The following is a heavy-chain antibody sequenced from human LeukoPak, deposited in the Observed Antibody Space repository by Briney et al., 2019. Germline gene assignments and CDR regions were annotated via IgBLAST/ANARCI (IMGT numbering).Heavy chain of an antibody. CDR2: INPSGGST. V-gene: IGHV1-46*01. CDR3: ARTKPDSIAVALGGFDY. J-gene: IGHJ4*02. Sequence: ASVKVSCKASGYTFTSYYMHWVRQAPGQGLEWMGIINPSGGSTSYAQKFQGRVTITRDTSASTAYMELSSLRSEDTAVYYCARTKPDSIAVALGGFDYWGQGTLVTVSS. CDR1: GYTFTSYY. D-gene: IGHD6-19*01.